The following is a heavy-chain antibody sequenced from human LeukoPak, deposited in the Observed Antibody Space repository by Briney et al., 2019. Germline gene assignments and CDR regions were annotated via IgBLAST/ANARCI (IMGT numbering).Heavy chain of an antibody. CDR2: IIPIFGTA. Sequence: GASVKVSCKASVGTFSSYAISWVRQAPGQGLEWMGGIIPIFGTANYAQKFQGRVTITADESTSTAYMELSSLRSEDTAVYYCAREWYSSGWYGGHDAFDIWGQGTMVTVSS. D-gene: IGHD6-19*01. CDR3: AREWYSSGWYGGHDAFDI. J-gene: IGHJ3*02. CDR1: VGTFSSYA. V-gene: IGHV1-69*13.